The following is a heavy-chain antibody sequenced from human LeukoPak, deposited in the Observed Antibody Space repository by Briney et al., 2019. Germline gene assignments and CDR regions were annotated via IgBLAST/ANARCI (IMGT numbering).Heavy chain of an antibody. CDR1: GFTFDDYA. CDR3: ARGRTIVLLWFGESLGNYYYGMDV. V-gene: IGHV3-9*01. D-gene: IGHD3-10*01. CDR2: ISWNSGSI. Sequence: PGGSLRLSCAASGFTFDDYAMHWVRQAPGKGLEWVSGISWNSGSIGYADSVKGRFTISRDNAKNSLYLQMNSLRAADTAVYYCARGRTIVLLWFGESLGNYYYGMDVWGQGTTVTVSS. J-gene: IGHJ6*02.